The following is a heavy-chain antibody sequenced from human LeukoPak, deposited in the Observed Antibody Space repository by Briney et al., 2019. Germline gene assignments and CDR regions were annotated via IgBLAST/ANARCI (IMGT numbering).Heavy chain of an antibody. D-gene: IGHD3-9*01. CDR1: GGSISSGGYS. V-gene: IGHV4-31*03. J-gene: IGHJ4*02. CDR2: IYYSGST. CDR3: ARGLIVLRYFDHLDY. Sequence: SETLSLTCTVSGGSISSGGYSWSWIRQHPGKGLEWIGYIYYSGSTYYNPSLKSRVTISVDTSKNQFSLKLSSVTAADTAVYYCARGLIVLRYFDHLDYWGQGTLVTVSS.